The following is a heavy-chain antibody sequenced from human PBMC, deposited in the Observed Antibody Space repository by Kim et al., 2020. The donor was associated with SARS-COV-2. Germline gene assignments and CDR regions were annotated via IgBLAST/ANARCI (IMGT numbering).Heavy chain of an antibody. CDR3: ARKYSSSWQNWFDP. Sequence: ADSVKGRFTISRDNAKNSLYLQMNSLRAEDTTVYYCARKYSSSWQNWFDPWGQGTLVTVSS. J-gene: IGHJ5*02. D-gene: IGHD6-13*01. V-gene: IGHV3-11*06.